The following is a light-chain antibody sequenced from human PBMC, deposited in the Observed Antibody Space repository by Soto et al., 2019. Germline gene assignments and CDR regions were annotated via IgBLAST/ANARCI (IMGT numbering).Light chain of an antibody. CDR1: QSVSNY. Sequence: EIVLTQSPATLSLSPGERATLSCRASQSVSNYLAWYQQKPGQAPRLLIYDVFNRATGIPDRFSGSGSGTDFTLTISRLEPEDFAVYYCQQYDSSPRTFGQGTKVDIK. J-gene: IGKJ1*01. CDR2: DVF. CDR3: QQYDSSPRT. V-gene: IGKV3-20*01.